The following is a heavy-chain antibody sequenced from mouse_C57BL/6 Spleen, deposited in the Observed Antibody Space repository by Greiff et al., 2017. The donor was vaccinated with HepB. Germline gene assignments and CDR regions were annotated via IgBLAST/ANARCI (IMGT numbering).Heavy chain of an antibody. CDR3: TTDYYGSSSSHWYFDV. V-gene: IGHV14-4*01. CDR1: GFNIKDDY. Sequence: EVQLQQSGAELVRPGASVKLSCTASGFNIKDDYMHWVKQRPEQGLEWIGWIDPENGDTEYASKFQGKATITADTSSNTAYLQLSSLTSEDTAVYYCTTDYYGSSSSHWYFDVWGTGTTVTVSS. J-gene: IGHJ1*03. D-gene: IGHD1-1*01. CDR2: IDPENGDT.